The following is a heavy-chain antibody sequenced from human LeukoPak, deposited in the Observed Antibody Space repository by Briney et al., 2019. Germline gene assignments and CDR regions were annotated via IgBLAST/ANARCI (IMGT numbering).Heavy chain of an antibody. V-gene: IGHV3-30*02. CDR2: ISYDGSKK. Sequence: GGSLRLSCAASGFSFSSYGLHWVRQAPGKGLEGVAFISYDGSKKFFADSMKGRFTISRDNSKNTLYLQFNSLRAEDTAMYYCAKDPRDIVAASPDFYFDYWGQGTPVTVSS. CDR1: GFSFSSYG. J-gene: IGHJ4*02. CDR3: AKDPRDIVAASPDFYFDY. D-gene: IGHD5-12*01.